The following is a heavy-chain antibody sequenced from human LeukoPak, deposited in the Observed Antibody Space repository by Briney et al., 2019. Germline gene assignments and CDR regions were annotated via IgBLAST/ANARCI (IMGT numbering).Heavy chain of an antibody. D-gene: IGHD6-19*01. Sequence: PGGSLRLSCAASGFTVSNNYMGWVRQPPGKGLEWIGSIYYSGSTYYNPSLKSRVTISVDTSKNQFSLKLSSVTAADTAVYYCARTRYSSGAGGYWGQGTLVTVSS. CDR2: IYYSGST. V-gene: IGHV4-39*01. CDR1: GFTVSNNY. CDR3: ARTRYSSGAGGY. J-gene: IGHJ4*02.